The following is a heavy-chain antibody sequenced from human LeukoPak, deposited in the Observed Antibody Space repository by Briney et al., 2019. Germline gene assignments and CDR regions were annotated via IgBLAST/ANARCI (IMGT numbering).Heavy chain of an antibody. Sequence: SVKVSCTASGGTFSSYAISWVRQAPGQGLEWMGGIIPIFGRANYAQKFQGRVTITADESTSTAYMELSSLRSEDTAVYYCARDLVKSRGLGYCSSTSCVEYFQHWGQGTLVTVSS. V-gene: IGHV1-69*13. CDR3: ARDLVKSRGLGYCSSTSCVEYFQH. CDR2: IIPIFGRA. CDR1: GGTFSSYA. D-gene: IGHD2-2*01. J-gene: IGHJ1*01.